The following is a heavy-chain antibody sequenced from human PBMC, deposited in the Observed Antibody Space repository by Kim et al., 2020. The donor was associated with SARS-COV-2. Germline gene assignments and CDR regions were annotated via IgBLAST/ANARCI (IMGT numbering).Heavy chain of an antibody. CDR3: ARRAAGVDW. CDR2: GTT. J-gene: IGHJ4*02. Sequence: GTTYYTPSLKRRATLAVDTSKNQFSLKLSSVIAADTAVYFCARRAAGVDWWGQGTPVTVSS. V-gene: IGHV4-39*01.